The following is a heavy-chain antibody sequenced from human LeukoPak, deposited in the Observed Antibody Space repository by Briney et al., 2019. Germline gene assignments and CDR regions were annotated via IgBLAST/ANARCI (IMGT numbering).Heavy chain of an antibody. J-gene: IGHJ1*01. CDR2: ISYDGSNK. CDR1: GFTFSSYG. CDR3: ARDGHYDILTGYFQD. V-gene: IGHV3-30*03. D-gene: IGHD3-9*01. Sequence: GGSLRLSCAASGFTFSSYGMHWVRQAPGKGLEWVAVISYDGSNKYYADSVKGRFTISRDNSKNTLYLQMNSLRAEDTAVYYCARDGHYDILTGYFQDWGQGTLVTVSS.